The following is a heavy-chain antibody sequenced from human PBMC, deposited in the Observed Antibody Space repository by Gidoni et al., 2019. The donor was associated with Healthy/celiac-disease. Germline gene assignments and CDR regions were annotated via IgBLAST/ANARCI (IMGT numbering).Heavy chain of an antibody. Sequence: QVQLVQSGAEGKKLGASVKVSCKASGYTFTSYGISWVRQAPGQGLEWMGWISAYNGNTNYAQKLQGRVTMTTDTSTSTAYMELRSLRSDDTAVYYCARLDYGDYVGPRFQHWGQGTLVTVSS. CDR2: ISAYNGNT. J-gene: IGHJ1*01. D-gene: IGHD4-17*01. CDR1: GYTFTSYG. CDR3: ARLDYGDYVGPRFQH. V-gene: IGHV1-18*01.